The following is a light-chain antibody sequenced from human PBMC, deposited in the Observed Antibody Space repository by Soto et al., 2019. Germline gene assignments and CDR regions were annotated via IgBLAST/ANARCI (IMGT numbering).Light chain of an antibody. V-gene: IGKV3-20*01. J-gene: IGKJ5*01. CDR2: GAS. Sequence: EVVLTQSPGTLSLSPGERATLSCRASQSVNNRYLAWYQQRPGQAPRLLMYGASNRATGIPDRFSGGGSGTDFTLTIRRLEPEDFAVYYCQQYGRTPPPFGQGTRLEIK. CDR3: QQYGRTPPP. CDR1: QSVNNRY.